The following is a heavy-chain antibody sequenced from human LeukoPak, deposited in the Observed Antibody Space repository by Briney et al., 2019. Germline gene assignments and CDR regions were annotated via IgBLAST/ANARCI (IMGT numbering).Heavy chain of an antibody. J-gene: IGHJ4*02. V-gene: IGHV1-69*05. Sequence: SVKVSCKASGGTFSSYAISWVRQALGQGLEWMGGIIPIFGTANYAQKFQGRVTITTDESTSTAYMELSSLRSEDTAVYYCARDYGSGSYPPIWGYLDYWGQGTLVTVSS. CDR2: IIPIFGTA. D-gene: IGHD3-10*01. CDR3: ARDYGSGSYPPIWGYLDY. CDR1: GGTFSSYA.